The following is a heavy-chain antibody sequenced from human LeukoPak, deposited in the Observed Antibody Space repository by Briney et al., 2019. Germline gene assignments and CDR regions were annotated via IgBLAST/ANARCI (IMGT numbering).Heavy chain of an antibody. CDR1: DGSISRSTYY. Sequence: SETLSLTCTVSDGSISRSTYYWGWIRQPPGKGLEWIGSIYYAGSTYYNPSLKSRVTISVDTSKNQFSLKLSSVTAADTAVYYCARESHYDFWSERRPSPRDAFDIWGQGTMVTVSS. J-gene: IGHJ3*02. D-gene: IGHD3-3*01. CDR2: IYYAGST. V-gene: IGHV4-39*07. CDR3: ARESHYDFWSERRPSPRDAFDI.